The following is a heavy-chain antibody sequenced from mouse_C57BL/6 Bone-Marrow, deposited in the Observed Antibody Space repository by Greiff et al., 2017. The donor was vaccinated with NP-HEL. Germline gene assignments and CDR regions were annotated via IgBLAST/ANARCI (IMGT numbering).Heavy chain of an antibody. Sequence: EVKLLESGPGLVKPSQSLSLTCSVTGYSITSGYYWNWIRQFPGNKLEWMGYISYAGSNNYHPSLKNRISITRDTSKNPFFLKLNSVTTEDTATYYCARGTTVVAPFAYWGHGTLVTVSA. D-gene: IGHD1-1*01. V-gene: IGHV3-6*01. CDR1: GYSITSGYY. J-gene: IGHJ3*01. CDR2: ISYAGSN. CDR3: ARGTTVVAPFAY.